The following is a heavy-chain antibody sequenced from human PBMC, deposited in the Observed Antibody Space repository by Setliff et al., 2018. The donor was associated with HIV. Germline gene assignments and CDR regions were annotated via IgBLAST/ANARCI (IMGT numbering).Heavy chain of an antibody. Sequence: PSETLSLTCTVSNNSIRSSYWSWVRQPVGKGLEWIGRIHTLGGTKYNSSLERRVTMSLDTSRNQFSLKLNSVTAADSAGYLCTRDRYANGWLYFDYWGPGILVTVSS. J-gene: IGHJ4*02. D-gene: IGHD6-19*01. CDR2: IHTLGGT. CDR1: NNSIRSSY. CDR3: TRDRYANGWLYFDY. V-gene: IGHV4-4*07.